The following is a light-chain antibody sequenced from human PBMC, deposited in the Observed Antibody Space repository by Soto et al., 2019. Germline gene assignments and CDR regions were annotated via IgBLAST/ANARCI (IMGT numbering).Light chain of an antibody. CDR1: SSDVGSYNR. CDR3: SSFTSSSTYV. CDR2: EVS. Sequence: QSVLTQPPSVSGSPGQSVTISCSGTSSDVGSYNRVSWYQQPPGTAPKLMIYEVSNRPSGVPDRFSGSKSGNTASLTISGLQAEDEADYYCSSFTSSSTYVFGTGTKL. V-gene: IGLV2-18*02. J-gene: IGLJ1*01.